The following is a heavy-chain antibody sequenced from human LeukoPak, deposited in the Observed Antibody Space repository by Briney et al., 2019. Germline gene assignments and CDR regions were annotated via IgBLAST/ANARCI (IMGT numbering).Heavy chain of an antibody. CDR3: ARDPGPMIAFGGAIVSAFDI. CDR1: GFTVSSNY. D-gene: IGHD3-16*02. V-gene: IGHV3-66*01. Sequence: GGSLRLSCAASGFTVSSNYMNWVRQAPGKGLEWVSVIDSGGSTDYADSVKGRFTISRDDSKNTLYLQMNILRDEDTAVYYCARDPGPMIAFGGAIVSAFDIWGQGTMVTVSS. J-gene: IGHJ3*02. CDR2: IDSGGST.